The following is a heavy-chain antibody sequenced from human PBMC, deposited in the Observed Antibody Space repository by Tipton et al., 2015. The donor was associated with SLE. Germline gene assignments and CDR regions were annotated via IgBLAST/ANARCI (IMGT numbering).Heavy chain of an antibody. CDR1: GFTFSSHW. Sequence: SLRLSCAASGFTFSSHWMTWVRQAPGKGLEWVAIIKTDSSEKYYADAVKGRFTISRDNSKNTLYLQMNSLRAEDTAVYYCARDTTPGDYNEYFQHWGQGTLVTVSS. D-gene: IGHD4-17*01. CDR2: IKTDSSEK. J-gene: IGHJ1*01. V-gene: IGHV3-7*01. CDR3: ARDTTPGDYNEYFQH.